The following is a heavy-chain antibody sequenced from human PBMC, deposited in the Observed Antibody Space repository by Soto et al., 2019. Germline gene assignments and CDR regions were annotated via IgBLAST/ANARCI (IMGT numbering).Heavy chain of an antibody. D-gene: IGHD3-3*01. Sequence: SETLSLTCTVSGGSISSYYWSWIRQPPGKGLEWIGYIYYSGSTNYNPSLKSRVTISVDTSKNQFSLKLSSVTAADTAVYYCARGPYYDFWSGYTYYYYGMGFWGQGTTVTAP. CDR3: ARGPYYDFWSGYTYYYYGMGF. V-gene: IGHV4-59*01. CDR1: GGSISSYY. J-gene: IGHJ6*02. CDR2: IYYSGST.